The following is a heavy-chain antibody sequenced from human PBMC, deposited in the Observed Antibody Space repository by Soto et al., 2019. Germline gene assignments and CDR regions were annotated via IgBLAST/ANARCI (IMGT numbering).Heavy chain of an antibody. D-gene: IGHD2-21*02. CDR2: FSHSGTT. V-gene: IGHV4-38-2*01. CDR3: ARASGGNSGWGHWSDP. CDR1: GYSISIGYY. Sequence: SETLSLTCAVSGYSISIGYYWGCMRQPPGRGLEWIGSFSHSGTTYYNPSLRSRVTISIDTSNNQFSLKLSSVTAADTAVYYCARASGGNSGWGHWSDPWGQGTLVTVSS. J-gene: IGHJ5*02.